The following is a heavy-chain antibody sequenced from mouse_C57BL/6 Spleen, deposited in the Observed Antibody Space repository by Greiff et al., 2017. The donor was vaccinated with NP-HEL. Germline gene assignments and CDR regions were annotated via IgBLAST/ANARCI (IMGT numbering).Heavy chain of an antibody. Sequence: EVKLVESGGGLVKPGGSLKLSCAASGFTFSSYTMSWVRQTPEKRLEWVATISGGGGNTYYPDSVKGRFTISRDHAKNTLYLQMSSLRSEDTALYYCARHVSGSSPAYFDYWGQGTTLTVSS. CDR3: ARHVSGSSPAYFDY. J-gene: IGHJ2*01. V-gene: IGHV5-9*01. D-gene: IGHD1-1*01. CDR1: GFTFSSYT. CDR2: ISGGGGNT.